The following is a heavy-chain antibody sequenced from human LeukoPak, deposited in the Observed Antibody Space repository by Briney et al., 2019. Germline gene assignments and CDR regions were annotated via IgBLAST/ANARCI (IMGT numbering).Heavy chain of an antibody. Sequence: SETLSLTCTVSGDSISGYYWNWIRQPPGKGLEWIGYIYYGGSTNYNPSLKSRITISVDTSNNQFSLKLSSVTAADTAVYYCARLLGSSYYYYGLDVWGQGTTVTVSS. CDR1: GDSISGYY. CDR3: ARLLGSSYYYYGLDV. D-gene: IGHD6-13*01. V-gene: IGHV4-59*08. J-gene: IGHJ6*02. CDR2: IYYGGST.